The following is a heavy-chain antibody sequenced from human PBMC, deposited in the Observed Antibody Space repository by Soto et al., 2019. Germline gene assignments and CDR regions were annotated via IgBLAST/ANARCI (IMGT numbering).Heavy chain of an antibody. D-gene: IGHD4-17*01. CDR1: GDSFSTSNYY. CDR2: IFYGGGTGVT. CDR3: ARRGGGDSLFDS. V-gene: IGHV4-39*01. Sequence: QLHLQESGPGLVKPSETLSLTCTVSGDSFSTSNYYWGWIRQPPGKVLEWIGNIFYGGGTGVTYYNPSLKCRVIISVDTSKNQFALKLRSITAADTAFYFCARRGGGDSLFDSWGQGKLVTVSS. J-gene: IGHJ4*02.